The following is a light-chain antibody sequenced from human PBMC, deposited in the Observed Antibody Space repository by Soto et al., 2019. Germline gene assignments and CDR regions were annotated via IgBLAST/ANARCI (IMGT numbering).Light chain of an antibody. Sequence: QSALPQPASVSGSPGQSITISCTGTSSDVGSYNLVSWYQQHPGKAPKLIIYDVSKRPSGVSNRFSGSKSGNTASLTISGLQAEDEADYYCCSYADNSRVFGGGTKVTVL. V-gene: IGLV2-23*02. CDR3: CSYADNSRV. CDR1: SSDVGSYNL. CDR2: DVS. J-gene: IGLJ3*02.